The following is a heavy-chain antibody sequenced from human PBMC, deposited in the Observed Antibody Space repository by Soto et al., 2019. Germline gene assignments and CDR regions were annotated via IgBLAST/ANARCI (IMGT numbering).Heavy chain of an antibody. CDR3: AKDLWGQRYFDL. CDR1: GFIFSSYP. V-gene: IGHV3-23*01. CDR2: ISGSGAST. D-gene: IGHD7-27*01. Sequence: VQLLESGGDLVQPGGSLRLSCAASGFIFSSYPMSWVRQAPGKGLEWVSGISGSGASTHYADSVKGRFAISRDNSKNTLYLQMNSLRAEDTAVYYCAKDLWGQRYFDLWGRGTLVTVSS. J-gene: IGHJ2*01.